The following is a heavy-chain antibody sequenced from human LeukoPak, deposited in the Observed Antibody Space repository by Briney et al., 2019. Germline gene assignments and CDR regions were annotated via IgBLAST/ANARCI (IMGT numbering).Heavy chain of an antibody. J-gene: IGHJ4*02. Sequence: ASVKVSCKASGYTFTSYAMNWVRQAPGQGLEWMGWIHTNTGNPTYAQGFTGRFVFSLDTSVSTAYLQISSLKAEDTAVYYCARSYYDYVWGSSGPAYWGQGTLVTVSS. CDR3: ARSYYDYVWGSSGPAY. V-gene: IGHV7-4-1*02. CDR2: IHTNTGNP. CDR1: GYTFTSYA. D-gene: IGHD3-16*01.